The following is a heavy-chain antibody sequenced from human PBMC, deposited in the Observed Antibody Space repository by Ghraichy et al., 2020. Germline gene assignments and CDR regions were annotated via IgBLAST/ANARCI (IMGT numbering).Heavy chain of an antibody. D-gene: IGHD3-22*01. V-gene: IGHV3-30*18. J-gene: IGHJ6*02. CDR2: TSYDGSDK. CDR1: GFTFSRYG. Sequence: GGSLRLSCAVSGFTFSRYGMHWVRQAPGKGLEWVAVTSYDGSDKNFADSVKGRFTISRDNSKNTLYLQMSSLRAEDTAVYFCAKERESSGYYSFRGDYYGIDVWGQGTTGTVSS. CDR3: AKERESSGYYSFRGDYYGIDV.